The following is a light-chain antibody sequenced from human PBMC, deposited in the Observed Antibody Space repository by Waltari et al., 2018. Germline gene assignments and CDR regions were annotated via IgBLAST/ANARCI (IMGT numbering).Light chain of an antibody. CDR2: AAS. V-gene: IGKV1-39*01. J-gene: IGKJ1*01. CDR3: QQSYSTPPGT. CDR1: QRISSY. Sequence: DIQMTQCPSSLSASLGDRVTITCRASQRISSYLNWYQQKPGKAPKLLIYAASSLQSGVPSRFSGSGSGTDFTLTISSLQPEDFATYYCQQSYSTPPGTFGQGTKVEIK.